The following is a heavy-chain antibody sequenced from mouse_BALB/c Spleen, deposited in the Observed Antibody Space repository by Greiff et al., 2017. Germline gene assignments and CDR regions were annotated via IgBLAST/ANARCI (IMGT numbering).Heavy chain of an antibody. V-gene: IGHV3-6*02. Sequence: EVKLVESGPGLVKPSQSLSLTCSVTGYSITSGYYWTWIRQFPGNKLEWMGYISYDGSNNYNPSLKNRISITRDTSKNQFFLKLNSVTTEDTATYYCAREGDDYGYFDYGGQGTTLTVSS. CDR3: AREGDDYGYFDY. CDR2: ISYDGSN. CDR1: GYSITSGYY. J-gene: IGHJ2*01. D-gene: IGHD2-4*01.